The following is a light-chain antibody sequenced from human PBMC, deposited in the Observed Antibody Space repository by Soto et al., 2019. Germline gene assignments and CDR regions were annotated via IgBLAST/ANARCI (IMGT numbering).Light chain of an antibody. CDR1: QSVSSN. J-gene: IGKJ1*01. CDR2: GAS. Sequence: EIGMTQSPATLSVSPGERATLSCRASQSVSSNLAWYQQKPGQAPRLLIYGASTGATGIPARFSGSGSGTEFTLTISSLQSEDFAVYYCQQYNNWPQTFGQGTKV. V-gene: IGKV3-15*01. CDR3: QQYNNWPQT.